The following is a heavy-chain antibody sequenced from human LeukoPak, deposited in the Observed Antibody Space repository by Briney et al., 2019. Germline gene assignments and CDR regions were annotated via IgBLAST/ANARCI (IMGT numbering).Heavy chain of an antibody. Sequence: ASVKVSCKASGYSFTSYGITWVRQAPGQGLEWMGWISAYNGNTNYAQKLQGRVTMTTDTSTSTAYLDLRSLRSDDTAVYYCARAEQYQLLLHWGQGTLVTVSS. CDR1: GYSFTSYG. CDR2: ISAYNGNT. D-gene: IGHD2-2*01. CDR3: ARAEQYQLLLH. V-gene: IGHV1-18*01. J-gene: IGHJ4*02.